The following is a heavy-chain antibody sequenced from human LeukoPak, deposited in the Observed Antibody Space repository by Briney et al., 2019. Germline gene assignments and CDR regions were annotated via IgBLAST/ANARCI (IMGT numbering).Heavy chain of an antibody. Sequence: PRASVKVSCKASGYTFTSYGISWVRQAPGQGLEWMGWISAYNGNTNYAQKLQGRVTMTTDTSTSTAYMELRSLRSDDTAVYYCAGGFYVRPPDAFDIWGQGTMVTVSS. CDR1: GYTFTSYG. CDR2: ISAYNGNT. CDR3: AGGFYVRPPDAFDI. J-gene: IGHJ3*02. V-gene: IGHV1-18*01. D-gene: IGHD3-10*02.